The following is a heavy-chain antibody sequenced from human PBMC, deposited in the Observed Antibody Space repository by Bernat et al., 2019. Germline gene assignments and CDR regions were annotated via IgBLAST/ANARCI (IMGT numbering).Heavy chain of an antibody. CDR1: GFTFGDYA. V-gene: IGHV3-49*04. Sequence: EVQLVESGGGLVQPGRSLRLSCTASGFTFGDYAMSWVRQAPGKGLEWVGFIRSKAYGGTTEYAASVKGRFTISRDDSKSIDYLQMNSLKTEDTAVYYCTRVRGYSGYGNDACDIWGQGTMVTVSS. D-gene: IGHD5-12*01. J-gene: IGHJ3*02. CDR3: TRVRGYSGYGNDACDI. CDR2: IRSKAYGGTT.